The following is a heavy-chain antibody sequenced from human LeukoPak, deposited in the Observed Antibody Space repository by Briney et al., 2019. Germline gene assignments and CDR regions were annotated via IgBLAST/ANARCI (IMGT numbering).Heavy chain of an antibody. V-gene: IGHV3-23*01. CDR2: ISGSGGST. CDR1: GFTFSSYG. CDR3: AKGKFQGVRGVITYSDYYYYMDV. Sequence: PGGSLRLSCAASGFTFSSYGMSWVRQAPGKGLEWVSAISGSGGSTYYADSVKGRFTISRDNSKNTLYLQMNSLRAEDTAVYYCAKGKFQGVRGVITYSDYYYYMDVWGKGTTVTISS. D-gene: IGHD3-10*01. J-gene: IGHJ6*03.